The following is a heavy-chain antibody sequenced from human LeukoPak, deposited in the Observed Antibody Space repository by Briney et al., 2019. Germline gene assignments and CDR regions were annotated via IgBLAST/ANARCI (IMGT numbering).Heavy chain of an antibody. D-gene: IGHD1-26*01. CDR2: IRGSGVET. V-gene: IGHV3-23*01. CDR3: ASSSGSYSV. CDR1: GFTFNIYG. J-gene: IGHJ4*02. Sequence: GGTLRLSCAASGFTFNIYGMNWVRQAPGKGLEWVSGIRGSGVETFYADSVKGRFTISRDNAKNSLYLQMNSLRAEDTAVYYCASSSGSYSVWGQGTLVTVSS.